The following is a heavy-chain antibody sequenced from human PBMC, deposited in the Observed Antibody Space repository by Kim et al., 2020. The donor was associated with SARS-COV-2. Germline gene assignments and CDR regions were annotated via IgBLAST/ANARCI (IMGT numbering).Heavy chain of an antibody. J-gene: IGHJ4*02. CDR1: GFTFSSYS. Sequence: GGSLRLSCAASGFTFSSYSMNWVRQAPGKGLEWVSSISSSSYIYYADSVKGRFTISRDNAKNSLYLQMNSLRAEDTAVYYCARGETYYYDSSGYDDFDYWGQGTLVTVSS. V-gene: IGHV3-21*01. CDR3: ARGETYYYDSSGYDDFDY. D-gene: IGHD3-22*01. CDR2: ISSSSYI.